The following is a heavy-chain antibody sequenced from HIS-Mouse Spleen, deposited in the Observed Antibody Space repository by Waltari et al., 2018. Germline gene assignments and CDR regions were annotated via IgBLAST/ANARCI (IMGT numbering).Heavy chain of an antibody. CDR2: IYYSGSP. CDR3: ARSPYYDLWSGYSDNWFDP. CDR1: GGSISSGGYY. Sequence: QVQLQESGPGLVKPSQTLSLTCTVSGGSISSGGYYWSWIRQHPGKGLEWIGYIYYSGSPYYNPSLKSRVTISVDTSKNQVSLKLSSVTAADTAVYYCARSPYYDLWSGYSDNWFDPWGQGTLVTVSS. J-gene: IGHJ5*02. D-gene: IGHD3-3*01. V-gene: IGHV4-31*03.